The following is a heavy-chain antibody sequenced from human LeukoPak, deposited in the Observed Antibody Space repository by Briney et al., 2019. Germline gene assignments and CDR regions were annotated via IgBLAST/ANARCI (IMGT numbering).Heavy chain of an antibody. J-gene: IGHJ6*03. D-gene: IGHD6-13*01. CDR2: IYYSGST. V-gene: IGHV4-59*11. Sequence: SETLSLTCTVSGGSISSHYWSWIRQPPGKGLEWIGYIYYSGSTNYNPSLKSRVTISVDTSKNQFSLKLSSVTAADTAVYYCASGPENSSSWYLRYYYYYMDVCGKGTTVTVSS. CDR1: GGSISSHY. CDR3: ASGPENSSSWYLRYYYYYMDV.